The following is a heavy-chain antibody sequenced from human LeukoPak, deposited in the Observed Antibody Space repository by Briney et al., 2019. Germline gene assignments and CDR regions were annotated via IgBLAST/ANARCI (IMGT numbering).Heavy chain of an antibody. CDR1: GFTFSSYG. CDR2: IRYDGSNK. CDR3: ARGPRCSGGSCYSGSWFDP. J-gene: IGHJ5*02. V-gene: IGHV3-30*02. D-gene: IGHD2-15*01. Sequence: GGSLRLSCAASGFTFSSYGMHWVRQAPGKGLEWVAFIRYDGSNKYYADSVKGRFTISRDNSKNTLYLQMNSLRAEDTAVYYCARGPRCSGGSCYSGSWFDPWGQGTLVTVSS.